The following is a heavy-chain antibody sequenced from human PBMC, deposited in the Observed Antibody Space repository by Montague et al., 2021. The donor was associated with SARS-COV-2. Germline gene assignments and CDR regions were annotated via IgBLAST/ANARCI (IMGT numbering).Heavy chain of an antibody. Sequence: SETLSLTCSVSGGPISGFFWNWIRQPAGKGLEWIGRIYASGGTDYNPSLESRVTMSVDTSKNQFSLKVNSVTAADTAMYYCARAVVADPPVVDYWGRGTLVTVSS. CDR2: IYASGGT. D-gene: IGHD2-15*01. CDR3: ARAVVADPPVVDY. CDR1: GGPISGFF. J-gene: IGHJ4*02. V-gene: IGHV4-4*07.